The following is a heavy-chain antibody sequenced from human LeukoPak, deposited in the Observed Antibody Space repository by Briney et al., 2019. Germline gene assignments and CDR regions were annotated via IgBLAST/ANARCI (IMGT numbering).Heavy chain of an antibody. CDR2: INHSGST. Sequence: SETLSLTCAVYGGSFSGYYWSWIRQPPGKGLEWIGEINHSGSTNYNPSLESRVTISVDTSKNQFSLKLSSVTAADTAVYYCARGTYSSSSGMDFDYWGQGTLVTVSS. D-gene: IGHD6-6*01. J-gene: IGHJ4*02. CDR3: ARGTYSSSSGMDFDY. V-gene: IGHV4-34*01. CDR1: GGSFSGYY.